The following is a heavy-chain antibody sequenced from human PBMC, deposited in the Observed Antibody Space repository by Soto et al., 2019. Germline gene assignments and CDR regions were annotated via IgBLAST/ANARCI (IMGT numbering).Heavy chain of an antibody. Sequence: EVQLVASGGGLVQPGGSLRLSCVASGFSLSDHYMDWVRQAPGKGLEWLGIIRNEPYGYTTNYAACVKGSFTISRGDSKNSLFLQVDSMTAEDAATYYCADVTWNRECLPWGQGTVGTVSS. J-gene: IGHJ4*02. CDR3: ADVTWNRECLP. D-gene: IGHD3-3*01. CDR2: IRNEPYGYTT. V-gene: IGHV3-72*01. CDR1: GFSLSDHY.